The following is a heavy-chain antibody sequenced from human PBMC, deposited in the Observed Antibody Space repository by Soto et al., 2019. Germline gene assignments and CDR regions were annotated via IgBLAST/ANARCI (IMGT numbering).Heavy chain of an antibody. V-gene: IGHV3-23*01. D-gene: IGHD3-9*01. Sequence: GGSLRLSCAASGFTFSSYAMSWVRQAPGKGLEGVSTISGSGDSTYYADSVKGRFTISRDNSKNTLYLEMNSLRAEDTAEYYCATTQGYFDWLHYYYLDVWGKGTTVTVSS. CDR1: GFTFSSYA. CDR3: ATTQGYFDWLHYYYLDV. CDR2: ISGSGDST. J-gene: IGHJ6*03.